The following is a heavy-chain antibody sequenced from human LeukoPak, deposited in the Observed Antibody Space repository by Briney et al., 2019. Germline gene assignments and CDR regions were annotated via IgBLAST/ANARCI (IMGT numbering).Heavy chain of an antibody. D-gene: IGHD6-13*01. CDR3: ARESTGYSSSWYYFDY. CDR1: GGSISSYY. CDR2: IYYSGST. Sequence: SETLSLTCTVSGGSISSYYWSWIRQPPGKGLEWIGYIYYSGSTNYNPSLKSRVTISVDTSKNQFSLKLSSETAADTAVYYCARESTGYSSSWYYFDYWGQGTLVTVSS. V-gene: IGHV4-59*01. J-gene: IGHJ4*02.